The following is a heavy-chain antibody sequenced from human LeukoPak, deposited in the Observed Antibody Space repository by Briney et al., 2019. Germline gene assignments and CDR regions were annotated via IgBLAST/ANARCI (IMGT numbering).Heavy chain of an antibody. CDR3: TSNGPDNMVRGTSDY. D-gene: IGHD3-10*01. J-gene: IGHJ4*02. CDR2: IRSKANSYAT. CDR1: GFTFSGSA. Sequence: GGSLRLSCAASGFTFSGSAMHWVRQASGKGLEWVGRIRSKANSYATAYAASVKGRFTISRDDSKNTAYLQMNSLKTGDTAVYYCTSNGPDNMVRGTSDYWGQGTLVTVSS. V-gene: IGHV3-73*01.